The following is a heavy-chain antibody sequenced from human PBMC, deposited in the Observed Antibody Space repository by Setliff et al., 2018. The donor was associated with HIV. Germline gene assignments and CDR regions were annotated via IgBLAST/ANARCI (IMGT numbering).Heavy chain of an antibody. Sequence: SETLSLTCTVSGGSISSGTYYWSWIRQPAGKGLEWIGHIYTDGSTNFNPSLRSRVTISADTPKNQLSLKLSSVTAADTAVYYCARDSQWLLLRHYYYYYMDVWGKGTTVTVSS. J-gene: IGHJ6*03. CDR1: GGSISSGTYY. D-gene: IGHD3-22*01. CDR3: ARDSQWLLLRHYYYYYMDV. CDR2: IYTDGST. V-gene: IGHV4-61*09.